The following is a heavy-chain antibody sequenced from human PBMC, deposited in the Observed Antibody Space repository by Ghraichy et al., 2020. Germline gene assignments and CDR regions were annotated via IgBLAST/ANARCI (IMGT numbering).Heavy chain of an antibody. Sequence: SIIYTSVRTYYADSVKGRFTIARDNSKNTLYFQMNSLRAEDTAVYYCARADPEISSTWCWFYWGQGT. V-gene: IGHV3-53*01. J-gene: IGHJ1*01. CDR2: IYTSVRT. D-gene: IGHD6-13*01. CDR3: ARADPEISSTWCWFY.